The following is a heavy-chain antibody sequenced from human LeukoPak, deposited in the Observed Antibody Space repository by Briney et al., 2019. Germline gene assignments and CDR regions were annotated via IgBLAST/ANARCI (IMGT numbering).Heavy chain of an antibody. V-gene: IGHV3-33*01. Sequence: GGSLRLSCAASGFTLSSYGMHWVRQAPGKGLEWVAVIWYDGSNKYYADSVKGRFTISRDNSKNTLYLQMNSLRAEDTAVYYCARVSTGDSFDYWGQGTLVTVSS. D-gene: IGHD1-14*01. CDR2: IWYDGSNK. CDR1: GFTLSSYG. CDR3: ARVSTGDSFDY. J-gene: IGHJ4*02.